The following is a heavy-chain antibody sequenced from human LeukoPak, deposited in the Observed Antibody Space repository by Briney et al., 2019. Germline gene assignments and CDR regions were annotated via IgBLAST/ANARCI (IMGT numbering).Heavy chain of an antibody. Sequence: PGGSLRLSCAASGFTFSSYGMHWVRQAPGKGLEWVAVISYDGSNKYYADSVKGRFTISRDNSKSTLYLQMNSLRAGDTAVYYCAREVTSDAFDLWGQGTMVTVSS. J-gene: IGHJ3*01. CDR2: ISYDGSNK. CDR1: GFTFSSYG. D-gene: IGHD4-11*01. V-gene: IGHV3-30*03. CDR3: AREVTSDAFDL.